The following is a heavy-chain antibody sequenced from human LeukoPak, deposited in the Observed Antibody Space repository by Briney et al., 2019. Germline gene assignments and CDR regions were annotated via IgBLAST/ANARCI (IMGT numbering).Heavy chain of an antibody. CDR1: GFTFSSYW. CDR2: INTDGSST. Sequence: PGGSLRLSCAASGFTFSSYWMHWVRQAPGKGLVWVSRINTDGSSTSYADSVKGRFTISRDNAKDTLYLQMNSLRAEDTAVYYCAREGHSSSSYAFDIWGQGTMVTVSS. J-gene: IGHJ3*02. V-gene: IGHV3-74*01. CDR3: AREGHSSSSYAFDI. D-gene: IGHD6-6*01.